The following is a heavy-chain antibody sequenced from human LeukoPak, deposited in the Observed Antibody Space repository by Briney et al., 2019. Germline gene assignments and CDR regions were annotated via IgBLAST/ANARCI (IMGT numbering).Heavy chain of an antibody. CDR1: GFTFSSYG. CDR2: IRYDGSNK. D-gene: IGHD3-10*01. V-gene: IGHV3-30*02. Sequence: GGSLRLSCAASGFTFSSYGMHWVRQAPGKGLEWVAFIRYDGSNKYYADSVKGRFTISRDNSKNTLYLQMNSLRAEDTAVYYCARETYYYGSGSPGYFDYWGQGTLVTVSS. CDR3: ARETYYYGSGSPGYFDY. J-gene: IGHJ4*02.